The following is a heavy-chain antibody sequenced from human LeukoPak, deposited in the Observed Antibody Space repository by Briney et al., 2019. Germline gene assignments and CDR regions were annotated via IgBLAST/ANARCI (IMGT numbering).Heavy chain of an antibody. CDR1: SGFA. J-gene: IGHJ4*02. D-gene: IGHD6-19*01. V-gene: IGHV3-23*01. CDR3: AKGHRSSSSFFDS. Sequence: PGGSLRLSCAAFSGFAMSWVRQALGRGLEWVSAINGRGDDTYYPDSVKGRFTISRDNSNNTLYLQINSLRAEDTAVYYCAKGHRSSSSFFDSWGQGILVTVSS. CDR2: INGRGDDT.